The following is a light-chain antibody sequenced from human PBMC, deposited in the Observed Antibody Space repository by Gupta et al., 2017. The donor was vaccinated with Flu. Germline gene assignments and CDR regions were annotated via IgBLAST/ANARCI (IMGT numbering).Light chain of an antibody. Sequence: VVTQEPSLTVSPGGTVTLTCASSTGAVPSGFYPNWFQQKPGHPPRSLIFTTDNRHAGTPARFSGSSLGGKAALTLSGAQTEDEEDYYCLRSAGGAWVFGGGTKLTVL. CDR2: TTD. CDR3: LRSAGGAWV. CDR1: TGAVPSGFY. V-gene: IGLV7-43*01. J-gene: IGLJ3*02.